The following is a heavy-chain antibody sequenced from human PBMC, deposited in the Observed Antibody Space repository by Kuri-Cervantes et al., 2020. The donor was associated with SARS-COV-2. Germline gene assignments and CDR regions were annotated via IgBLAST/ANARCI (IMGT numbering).Heavy chain of an antibody. CDR3: ARGSSSTYFDY. V-gene: IGHV3-73*01. Sequence: GESLKISCPASGFTFSSYWMSWVRQAPGKGLEWVGRIRSKANEYATVYTASAKGRFTLSRDDSKNMAYLQMNSLTTEDTAVYYCARGSSSTYFDYWGQGTLVTVSS. CDR2: IRSKANEYAT. CDR1: GFTFSSYW. D-gene: IGHD6-6*01. J-gene: IGHJ4*02.